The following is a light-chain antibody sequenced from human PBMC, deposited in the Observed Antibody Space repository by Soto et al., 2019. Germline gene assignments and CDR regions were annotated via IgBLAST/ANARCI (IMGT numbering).Light chain of an antibody. Sequence: DIQMTQSPCTLSASVVDRVTMTCRASQSISSWLAWYQQKPGKAPKLLIYKASGLESGVPSRFSGSGSGTDFTLTISSLQPDDFATYYCQQYNSYSPLTFGGGTKVDIK. CDR3: QQYNSYSPLT. CDR2: KAS. CDR1: QSISSW. J-gene: IGKJ4*01. V-gene: IGKV1-5*03.